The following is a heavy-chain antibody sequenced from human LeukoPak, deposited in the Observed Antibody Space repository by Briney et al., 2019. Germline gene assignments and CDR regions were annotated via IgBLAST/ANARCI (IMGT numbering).Heavy chain of an antibody. J-gene: IGHJ5*02. CDR2: MNHNSGNT. D-gene: IGHD4-23*01. CDR1: VYTFITYD. CDR3: ARGPNKSDGGNSGSAWFDP. V-gene: IGHV1-8*01. Sequence: ASVTVSYKASVYTFITYDLNGVRPATGQELAWVGWMNHNSGNTGYAQKVQGRGTMTKNTSLSAAYMELSSLRSEDMAVYYWARGPNKSDGGNSGSAWFDPWGRGTLVSVSS.